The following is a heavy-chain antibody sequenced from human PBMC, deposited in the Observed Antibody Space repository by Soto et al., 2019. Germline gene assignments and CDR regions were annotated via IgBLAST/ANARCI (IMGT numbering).Heavy chain of an antibody. CDR1: GFIFSSSW. CDR3: ARESLLKSIPIYGYFYYAMDV. Sequence: VQLVESGGGLVLPGGSPRLSCAASGFIFSSSWMTWVRQAPGKGLEWVANIKPDGSDQYYSDSVKGRFTISRDNARNSLYLQMNNLRAEDTAVYYCARESLLKSIPIYGYFYYAMDVWGQGATVIVSS. D-gene: IGHD3-3*01. V-gene: IGHV3-7*03. CDR2: IKPDGSDQ. J-gene: IGHJ6*01.